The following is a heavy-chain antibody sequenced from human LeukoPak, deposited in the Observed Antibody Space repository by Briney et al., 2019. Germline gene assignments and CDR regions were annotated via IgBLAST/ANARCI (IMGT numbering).Heavy chain of an antibody. J-gene: IGHJ4*02. CDR1: GFRFSSYR. Sequence: GGSLRLSCAASGFRFSSYRMSWVRQAPGKGLEWVANIKEDGSERYYVDSVKGRFTISRDNARNSLSLQMDSLRAEDTAVYYCAKNRWYSFDYWGQGILVTVSS. V-gene: IGHV3-7*01. CDR2: IKEDGSER. D-gene: IGHD4-23*01. CDR3: AKNRWYSFDY.